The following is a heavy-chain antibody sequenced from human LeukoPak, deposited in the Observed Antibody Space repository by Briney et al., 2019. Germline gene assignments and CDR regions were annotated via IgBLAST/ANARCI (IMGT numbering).Heavy chain of an antibody. V-gene: IGHV3-23*01. J-gene: IGHJ4*02. D-gene: IGHD6-25*01. CDR2: ISGSGGST. Sequence: QTGGSLRLSCAASGFTFSSYGMSWVRQAPGKGLEWVSAISGSGGSTYYADSVKGRFTISRDNSKNTLYLQMNSLRAEDTAVYYCAKEGLAAWLFDYWGQGTLVTVSS. CDR1: GFTFSSYG. CDR3: AKEGLAAWLFDY.